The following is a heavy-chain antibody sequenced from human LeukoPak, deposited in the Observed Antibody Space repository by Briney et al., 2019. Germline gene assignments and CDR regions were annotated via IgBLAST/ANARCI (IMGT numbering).Heavy chain of an antibody. D-gene: IGHD3-22*01. CDR2: ISGSGGNT. J-gene: IGHJ4*02. Sequence: RGSLRLSCAASGFTFSSYAMTWVRQAPGKGLEWVSVISGSGGNTYYADSVKGRFTVSRDNSKNTLYLQMNSLRAEDTAVYYCAKGRGNSAYYHFDYWGQGTLVTVCS. V-gene: IGHV3-23*01. CDR1: GFTFSSYA. CDR3: AKGRGNSAYYHFDY.